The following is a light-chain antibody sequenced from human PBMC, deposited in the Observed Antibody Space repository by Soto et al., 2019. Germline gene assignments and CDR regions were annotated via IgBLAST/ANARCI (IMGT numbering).Light chain of an antibody. CDR2: TAS. Sequence: DFQLTQSPSFLSASIGDRVTITCRASQGISSYLAWYQQKPGKAPKLLIYTASTLQSGVPSRFSGSGSGTEFTLTISSLQSEDFAVYYCQRYNNWPPPITFGQGTRLEI. CDR1: QGISSY. CDR3: QRYNNWPPPIT. V-gene: IGKV1-9*01. J-gene: IGKJ5*01.